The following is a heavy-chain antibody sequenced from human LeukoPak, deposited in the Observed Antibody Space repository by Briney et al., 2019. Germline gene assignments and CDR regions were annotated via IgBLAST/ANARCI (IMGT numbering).Heavy chain of an antibody. D-gene: IGHD3-3*01. V-gene: IGHV4-31*03. Sequence: SETLSLTCTVSGGSISSGGYYWSWIRQHPGKGLEWIGYIYYSGSTYYNPSLKSRVTISVDTSKNQFSLKLSSVTAADTAVYYCARGYVLRFLEWLLFDYWGQGTLVTVSS. CDR2: IYYSGST. CDR1: GGSISSGGYY. J-gene: IGHJ4*02. CDR3: ARGYVLRFLEWLLFDY.